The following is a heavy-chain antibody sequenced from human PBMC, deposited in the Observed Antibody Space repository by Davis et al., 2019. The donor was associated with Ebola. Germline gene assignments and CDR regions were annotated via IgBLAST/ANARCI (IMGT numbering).Heavy chain of an antibody. CDR3: SRLRRAEAENY. D-gene: IGHD1-14*01. CDR1: GFTFNTYW. V-gene: IGHV3-7*03. J-gene: IGHJ4*02. Sequence: GGSLRLSCAASGFTFNTYWMSWVRQVPGKGLEWVANINQDGSDQQYVGSVKGRFTVSRDNAKNSLYLQLNSLRAEDTAMYYCSRLRRAEAENYWGQGTLVTVSS. CDR2: INQDGSDQ.